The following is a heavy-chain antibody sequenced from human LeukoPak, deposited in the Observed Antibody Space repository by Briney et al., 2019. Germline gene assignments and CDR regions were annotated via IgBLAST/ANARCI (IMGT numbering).Heavy chain of an antibody. V-gene: IGHV3-53*01. CDR1: GFTFSSYE. D-gene: IGHD2-15*01. CDR2: IYSGGNT. Sequence: GGSLRLSCAASGFTFSSYEMNWVRQAPGKGLEWVSFIYSGGNTHYSDSVEGRFTISRDNSKNTLYLQMNSLRAEDTAIYYCARRAGEYSHPYDYWGQGTLVTVSS. CDR3: ARRAGEYSHPYDY. J-gene: IGHJ4*02.